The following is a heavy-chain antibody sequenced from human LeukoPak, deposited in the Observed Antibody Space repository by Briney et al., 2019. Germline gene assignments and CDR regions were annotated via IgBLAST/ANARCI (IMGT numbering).Heavy chain of an antibody. CDR2: INHSGST. D-gene: IGHD6-13*01. V-gene: IGHV4-34*01. CDR3: ARDERPGAAAGNLFDY. CDR1: GGSFSGYY. Sequence: KPSETLSLTCAVYGGSFSGYYWSWIRQPPGKGLEWIGEINHSGSTNYNPPLKSRVTMSVDTSKNQFSLKLSSVTAADTAVYYCARDERPGAAAGNLFDYWGQGTLVTVSS. J-gene: IGHJ4*02.